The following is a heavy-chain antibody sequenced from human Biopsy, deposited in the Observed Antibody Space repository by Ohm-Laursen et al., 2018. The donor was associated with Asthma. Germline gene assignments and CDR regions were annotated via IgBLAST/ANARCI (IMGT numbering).Heavy chain of an antibody. D-gene: IGHD1-20*01. J-gene: IGHJ5*02. Sequence: GTLSLTCTVSGGYLTGHYWNWIRQPPGKGLEWIGEIDQSGYTNSNPSLNSRVTISADTSKNQFQLNLSSGTAAATAVYFCSRAAITGIRGWFDPWGQGTQVTVSS. CDR1: GGYLTGHY. CDR3: SRAAITGIRGWFDP. CDR2: IDQSGYT. V-gene: IGHV4-34*01.